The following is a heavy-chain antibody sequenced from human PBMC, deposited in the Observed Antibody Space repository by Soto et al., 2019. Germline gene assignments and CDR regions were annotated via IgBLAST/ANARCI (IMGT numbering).Heavy chain of an antibody. V-gene: IGHV1-8*01. D-gene: IGHD6-13*01. CDR1: GYMVTSYH. CDR2: MNPNSGNT. Sequence: SSVKVSCKASGYMVTSYHNNGVREATGQGLEWMGWMNPNSGNTGYAQKFQGRVTMTRNTSISTAYMELSSLRSEDTAVYYCARGPGSWYYYFIDVWGKGTTVTVSS. J-gene: IGHJ6*03. CDR3: ARGPGSWYYYFIDV.